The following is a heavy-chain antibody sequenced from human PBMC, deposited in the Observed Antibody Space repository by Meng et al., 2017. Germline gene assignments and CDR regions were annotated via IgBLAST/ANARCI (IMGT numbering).Heavy chain of an antibody. J-gene: IGHJ2*01. Sequence: QGQRVESGGGVVQPGRAPGLSCAASGFTFSSYGMHWVRQAPGKGLEWVAVIWYDGSNKYYADSVKGRFTISRDNSKNTLYLQMNSLRAEDTAVYYCARSISSSPQNYWYFDLWGRGTLVTVSS. CDR1: GFTFSSYG. CDR3: ARSISSSPQNYWYFDL. D-gene: IGHD6-6*01. CDR2: IWYDGSNK. V-gene: IGHV3-33*01.